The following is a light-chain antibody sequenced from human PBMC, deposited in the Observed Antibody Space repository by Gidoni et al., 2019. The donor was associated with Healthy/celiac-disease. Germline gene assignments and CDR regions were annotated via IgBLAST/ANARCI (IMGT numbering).Light chain of an antibody. V-gene: IGKV3-11*01. CDR1: QSVRSY. CDR3: QQRSNWPLT. J-gene: IGKJ4*01. Sequence: EIVLTQSPATLSLYPGERATLSCRASQSVRSYLACYQQKPVQAPRLLIYDASNRATCIPARFSGSGSGTDFTLTISSLEPEDFSVYYCQQRSNWPLTFGGGTKVEIK. CDR2: DAS.